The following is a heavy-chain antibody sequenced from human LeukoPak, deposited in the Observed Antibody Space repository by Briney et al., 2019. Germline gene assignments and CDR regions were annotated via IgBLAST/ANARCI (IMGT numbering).Heavy chain of an antibody. D-gene: IGHD3-22*01. CDR2: LTRSGGDT. CDR3: AKGQNYYDSKEVETTEYYFDY. V-gene: IGHV3-23*01. Sequence: PGGSLRLSCAASGFTFTDYPMSWVRQAPGKGVEWVSALTRSGGDTYHADTVKGRFTISRDNSKDTLYLQMNSLRAEDTAVYYCAKGQNYYDSKEVETTEYYFDYWGQGTLVTVSS. CDR1: GFTFTDYP. J-gene: IGHJ4*02.